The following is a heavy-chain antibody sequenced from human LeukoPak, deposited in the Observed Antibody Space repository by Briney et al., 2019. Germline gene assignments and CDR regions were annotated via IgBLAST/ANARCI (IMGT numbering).Heavy chain of an antibody. D-gene: IGHD2-2*01. V-gene: IGHV4-31*03. Sequence: SETLSLTCTVSGGSISSGGYYWSWIRQHPGKGQEWIGYIYYSGSTYYNPSLKSRVTISVDTSKNQFSLKLSSVTAADTAVYYCATGEYQLLFRYYYHYMDVWGKGTTVTVSS. CDR2: IYYSGST. J-gene: IGHJ6*03. CDR3: ATGEYQLLFRYYYHYMDV. CDR1: GGSISSGGYY.